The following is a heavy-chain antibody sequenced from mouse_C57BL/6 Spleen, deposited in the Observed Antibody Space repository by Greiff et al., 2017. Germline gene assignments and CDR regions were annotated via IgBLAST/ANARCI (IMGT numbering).Heavy chain of an antibody. J-gene: IGHJ4*01. CDR1: GYSFTGYY. V-gene: IGHV1-42*01. CDR3: ARGDGYYAYYAMDY. Sequence: EVQLQQSGPELVKPGASVKISCKASGYSFTGYYMNWVKQSPEKSLEWIGEINPSTGGTTYNQKFKAKATLTVDKSSSTAYMQLKSLTSEDSAVYYCARGDGYYAYYAMDYWGQGTSVTVSS. CDR2: INPSTGGT. D-gene: IGHD2-3*01.